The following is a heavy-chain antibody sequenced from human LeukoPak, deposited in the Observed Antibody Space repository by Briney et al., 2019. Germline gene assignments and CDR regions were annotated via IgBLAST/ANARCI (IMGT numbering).Heavy chain of an antibody. J-gene: IGHJ5*02. CDR3: ARVESRIQLRTRGVRFDP. V-gene: IGHV1-8*01. D-gene: IGHD5-18*01. CDR2: MNPNSGNT. Sequence: GASVKVSCKASGYTFTSYDINWVRQATGQGLEWMGWMNPNSGNTGYAQKFQGRVTMTRNTSISTAYMELSSLRSEDTAVYYCARVESRIQLRTRGVRFDPWGQGTLVTVSS. CDR1: GYTFTSYD.